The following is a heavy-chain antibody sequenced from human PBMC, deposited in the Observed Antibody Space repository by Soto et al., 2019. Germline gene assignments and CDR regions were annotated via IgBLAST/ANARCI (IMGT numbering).Heavy chain of an antibody. V-gene: IGHV3-9*01. D-gene: IGHD6-13*01. CDR3: AKDRSSFPFDAFDI. J-gene: IGHJ3*02. Sequence: PGGSLRLSCAASGFTFDDYAMHWVRQAPGKGLEWVSGISWNSGSIAYADSVKGRFTISRDNAKNSLYLQMNSLRAEDTALYYCAKDRSSFPFDAFDIWGQGTMVTVSS. CDR2: ISWNSGSI. CDR1: GFTFDDYA.